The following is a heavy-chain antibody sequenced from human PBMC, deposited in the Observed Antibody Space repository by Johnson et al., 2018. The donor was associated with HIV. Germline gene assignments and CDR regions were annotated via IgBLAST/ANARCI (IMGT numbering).Heavy chain of an antibody. CDR2: ISYDGSNK. J-gene: IGHJ3*02. CDR3: ARGRRLYNWNPLPAAFDI. V-gene: IGHV3-30*04. CDR1: GFTFDDYA. Sequence: QVQLVESGGVVVQPGGSLRLSCAASGFTFDDYAMHWVRQAPGKGLEWVAVISYDGSNKYYADSVKGRFTISRENAKNTLYLQMNSLRVEDTAVYYCARGRRLYNWNPLPAAFDIWGQGTMVPVSS. D-gene: IGHD1-20*01.